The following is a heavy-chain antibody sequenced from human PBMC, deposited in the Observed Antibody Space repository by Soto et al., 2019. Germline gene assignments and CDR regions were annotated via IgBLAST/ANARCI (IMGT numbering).Heavy chain of an antibody. CDR2: ISSSSNYI. J-gene: IGHJ5*02. Sequence: GGSLRLSCAASGFTFSSYSMNWVRQAPGKGLEWVSSISSSSNYIYYADSVQGRFTISRDNAKNSLYLQMNSLRAEDTAVYYCARAWLGNASCGGDCLVNWFDPWGQGTRLTV. V-gene: IGHV3-21*01. CDR1: GFTFSSYS. CDR3: ARAWLGNASCGGDCLVNWFDP. D-gene: IGHD2-21*02.